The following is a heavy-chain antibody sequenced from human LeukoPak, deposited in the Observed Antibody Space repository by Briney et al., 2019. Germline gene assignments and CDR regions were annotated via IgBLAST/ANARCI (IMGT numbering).Heavy chain of an antibody. D-gene: IGHD1-26*01. Sequence: SETLSLTCAVYGGSFSGYYWSWIRQPPGKGLEWIGEINHSGSTNYNPSLKSRVTISVDTSKNQFSLKLSSVTAADTAVYYCARGGGIVGAPNHFDYWGQGTLVTVSS. J-gene: IGHJ4*02. CDR1: GGSFSGYY. V-gene: IGHV4-34*01. CDR2: INHSGST. CDR3: ARGGGIVGAPNHFDY.